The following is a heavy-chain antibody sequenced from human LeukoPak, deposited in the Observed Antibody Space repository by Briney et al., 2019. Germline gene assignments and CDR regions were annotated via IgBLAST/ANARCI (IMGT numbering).Heavy chain of an antibody. J-gene: IGHJ5*02. V-gene: IGHV3-21*01. D-gene: IGHD1-26*01. CDR3: ARGVVGAT. CDR1: GDSLGGHY. Sequence: PSETLSLTCAVYGDSLGGHYWNWVRQAPGKGLEWVSSISSSSSYIYYADSVKGRFTISRDNAKNSLYLQMNSLRAEDTAVYYCARGVVGATWGQGTLVTVSS. CDR2: ISSSSSYI.